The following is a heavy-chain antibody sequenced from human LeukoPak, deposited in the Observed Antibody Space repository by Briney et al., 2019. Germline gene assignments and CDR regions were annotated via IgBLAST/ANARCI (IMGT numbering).Heavy chain of an antibody. Sequence: SETLSLTCTASGDSISSRSYYWGWIRQPPGKGLEWIGKIYYGRSYQWNSSLKSRVTISVDTSKNQFSLKLSSVTAADTAVYYCATQSSSWHYLEYWGQGTLVTVSS. V-gene: IGHV4-39*01. CDR2: IYYGRSY. CDR3: ATQSSSWHYLEY. J-gene: IGHJ4*02. CDR1: GDSISSRSYY. D-gene: IGHD6-13*01.